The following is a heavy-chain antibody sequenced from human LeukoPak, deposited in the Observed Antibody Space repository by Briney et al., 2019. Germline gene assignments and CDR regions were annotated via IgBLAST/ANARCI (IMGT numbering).Heavy chain of an antibody. V-gene: IGHV5-10-1*01. Sequence: AESLRISCKGSGYSFTSYWISWVRQMPGKGLEWMGRIDPSDSYTNYSPSFQGHVTISADKSISTAYLQWGSLKASDTAMYYCARVTTGYCSGGSCYPIDAFDIWGQGTMVTVSS. CDR1: GYSFTSYW. CDR3: ARVTTGYCSGGSCYPIDAFDI. D-gene: IGHD2-15*01. J-gene: IGHJ3*02. CDR2: IDPSDSYT.